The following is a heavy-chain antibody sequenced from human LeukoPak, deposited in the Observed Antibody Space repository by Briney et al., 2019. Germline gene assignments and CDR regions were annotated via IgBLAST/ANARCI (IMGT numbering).Heavy chain of an antibody. CDR2: ITGSGGST. Sequence: PGGSLRLLLAASGFTFDNNVMSWVRQAPGKGLEWVSAITGSGGSTYYADSVKGRFILSRDNSKNTLYLRMYSLRAEDTAVYYCVEQQWRVAFDFWGQGTLVTVSS. D-gene: IGHD6-19*01. CDR1: GFTFDNNV. V-gene: IGHV3-23*01. J-gene: IGHJ4*02. CDR3: VEQQWRVAFDF.